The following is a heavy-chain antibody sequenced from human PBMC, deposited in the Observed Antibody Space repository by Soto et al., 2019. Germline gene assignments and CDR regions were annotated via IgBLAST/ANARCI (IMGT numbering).Heavy chain of an antibody. CDR3: ARSYYVPNYYYYGMDV. CDR1: GYSFTSYW. CDR2: IYPGDSDT. J-gene: IGHJ6*02. V-gene: IGHV5-51*01. D-gene: IGHD3-22*01. Sequence: PGESLKISCKGSGYSFTSYWIGWVRQLPGKGLEWMGIIYPGDSDTRYSPSFQGQVTISADKSISTAYLQWSSLKASDTAMYYCARSYYVPNYYYYGMDVWGQGTTVTVSS.